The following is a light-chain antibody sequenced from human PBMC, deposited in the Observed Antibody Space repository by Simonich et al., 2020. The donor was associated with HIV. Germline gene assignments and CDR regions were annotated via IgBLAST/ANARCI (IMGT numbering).Light chain of an antibody. Sequence: DIVMTQSPDSLAVSLGERATINCKSSQSFLYSSNYKNYLAWYQQKPGQPPKLLIYWASTRESGVPDRFSGSGSGTDFTLTISSLQAEDVALYYCQHYYTTPLTFGGGTKVEIK. V-gene: IGKV4-1*01. CDR3: QHYYTTPLT. J-gene: IGKJ4*01. CDR2: WAS. CDR1: QSFLYSSNYKNY.